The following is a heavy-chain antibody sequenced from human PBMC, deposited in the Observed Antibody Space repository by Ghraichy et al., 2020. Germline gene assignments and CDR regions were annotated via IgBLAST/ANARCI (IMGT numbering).Heavy chain of an antibody. D-gene: IGHD6-13*01. CDR3: ARECSSSWYMPRVRSYHPGWFDP. V-gene: IGHV4-34*01. J-gene: IGHJ5*02. CDR2: INHSGST. Sequence: SETLSLTCAVYGGSFSGYYWSWIRQPPGKGLEWIGEINHSGSTNYNPSLKSRVTISVDTSKNQFSLKLSSVTAADTAVYYCARECSSSWYMPRVRSYHPGWFDPWGQGTLVTVSS. CDR1: GGSFSGYY.